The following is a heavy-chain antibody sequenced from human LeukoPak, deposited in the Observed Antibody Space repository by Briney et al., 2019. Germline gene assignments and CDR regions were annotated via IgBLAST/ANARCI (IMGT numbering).Heavy chain of an antibody. Sequence: GGSLRLSCTASGFSFSGHWMHWARQLPGKGLVWVSRISPTGSTTSYADSVKGRFTVSRDNAKNSLYLQMNSLRAEDTAVYYCARDCQYSNTNCRCCWGQGTLVTVSS. J-gene: IGHJ4*02. V-gene: IGHV3-74*01. CDR3: ARDCQYSNTNCRCC. CDR2: ISPTGSTT. CDR1: GFSFSGHW. D-gene: IGHD2-2*01.